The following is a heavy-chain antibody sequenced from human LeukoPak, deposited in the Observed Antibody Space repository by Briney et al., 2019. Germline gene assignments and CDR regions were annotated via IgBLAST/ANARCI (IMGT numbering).Heavy chain of an antibody. V-gene: IGHV4-39*01. CDR3: ARHASWFNP. Sequence: SETLSLTCSVSGDSLSSNTFYWGWIRQPPGKGLEWIGSIYYSGNPYYNPSLKSRVTVSIDMSKNQFSLNLSSVTAADTAVYYRARHASWFNPWGQGTLVTVSS. J-gene: IGHJ5*02. CDR1: GDSLSSNTFY. CDR2: IYYSGNP.